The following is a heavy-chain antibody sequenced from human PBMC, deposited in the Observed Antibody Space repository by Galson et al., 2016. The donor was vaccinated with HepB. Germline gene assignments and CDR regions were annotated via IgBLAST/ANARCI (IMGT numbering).Heavy chain of an antibody. J-gene: IGHJ5*02. V-gene: IGHV3-23*01. CDR1: GFTFGSYA. Sequence: SLRLSCAASGFTFGSYAMSWVRQAPGKSLEWVATITGSGRNTYYADSVKGRYTISRDNSKNTVYLQTDSLRAEDTAVCYCAISPTLTTLDHWGQGTVVTVSS. CDR2: ITGSGRNT. CDR3: AISPTLTTLDH. D-gene: IGHD1-14*01.